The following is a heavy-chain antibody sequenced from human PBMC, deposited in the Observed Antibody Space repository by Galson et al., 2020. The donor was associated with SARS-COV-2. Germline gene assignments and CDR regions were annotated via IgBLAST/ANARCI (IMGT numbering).Heavy chain of an antibody. D-gene: IGHD2-21*01. J-gene: IGHJ4*02. Sequence: GGSLRLSCAASGFTFSNSGMHWMRQAPGKGPEWVASISCDGTNKYYADSVKGRLTISRDNSINTLFLETSSLRSEDTAVYYCAKDGGCCTQGWCLPGPYWSQGTMVTVSS. CDR2: ISCDGTNK. CDR3: AKDGGCCTQGWCLPGPY. CDR1: GFTFSNSG. V-gene: IGHV3-30*18.